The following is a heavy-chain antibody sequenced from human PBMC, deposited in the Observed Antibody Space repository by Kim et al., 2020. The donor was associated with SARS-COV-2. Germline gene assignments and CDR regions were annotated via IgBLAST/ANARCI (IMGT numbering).Heavy chain of an antibody. Sequence: SETLSLTCGFYGGSVSNNYWSWIRQLPGMGLEWIGEINRSGGTDYNPSLESRVTISIDASKNQISLKLTSVTAADTAVYYCARLHGGIIVWGQGILVTVSS. CDR2: INRSGGT. V-gene: IGHV4-34*01. CDR3: ARLHGGIIV. CDR1: GGSVSNNY. J-gene: IGHJ4*02. D-gene: IGHD3-16*01.